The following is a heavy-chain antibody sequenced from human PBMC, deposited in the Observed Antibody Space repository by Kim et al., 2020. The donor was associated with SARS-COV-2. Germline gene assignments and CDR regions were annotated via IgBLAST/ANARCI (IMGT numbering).Heavy chain of an antibody. CDR2: IRSKANSYAT. CDR3: TRQESAAGTSY. D-gene: IGHD6-13*01. Sequence: GGSLRLSCAVSGFTFSGSAMHWVRQASGKGLEWVGRIRSKANSYATAYAASVKGRFTISRDDSKNTAYLQMNSLKTEDTAVYYCTRQESAAGTSYWGQGTLVTVSS. V-gene: IGHV3-73*01. CDR1: GFTFSGSA. J-gene: IGHJ4*02.